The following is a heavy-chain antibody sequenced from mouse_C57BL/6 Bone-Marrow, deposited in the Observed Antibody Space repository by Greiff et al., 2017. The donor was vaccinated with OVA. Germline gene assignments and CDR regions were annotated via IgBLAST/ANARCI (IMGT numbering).Heavy chain of an antibody. V-gene: IGHV1-55*01. D-gene: IGHD2-4*01. Sequence: QVQLQQPGAELVKPGASVKMSCKASGYTFTSYWITWVKQRPGQGLEWIGDIYPGSGSTNYNEKFKSKATLTVDTSSSTAYMQLRSLTSEDSAVYYCARWPRYDYDNYWYFDVWGTGTTVTVSS. CDR3: ARWPRYDYDNYWYFDV. J-gene: IGHJ1*03. CDR1: GYTFTSYW. CDR2: IYPGSGST.